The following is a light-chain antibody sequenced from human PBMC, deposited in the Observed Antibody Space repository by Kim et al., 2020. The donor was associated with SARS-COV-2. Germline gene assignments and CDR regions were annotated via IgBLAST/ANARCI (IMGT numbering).Light chain of an antibody. CDR3: CSYAGGYTFV. Sequence: QSALTQPRSVSGSPGQSVTISCTGTSNNVGIYNYVSWYQQHPNKAPILMIYHVNERPSGVPDRFSGSKSGDTASLTISRLQAEDEADYFCCSYAGGYTFVFGSGTKVTV. V-gene: IGLV2-11*01. CDR2: HVN. J-gene: IGLJ6*01. CDR1: SNNVGIYNY.